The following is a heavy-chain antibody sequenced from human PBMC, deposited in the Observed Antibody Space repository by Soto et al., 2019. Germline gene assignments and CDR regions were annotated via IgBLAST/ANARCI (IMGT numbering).Heavy chain of an antibody. J-gene: IGHJ6*02. CDR2: IIPVFGRV. Sequence: QVQLVQSGPEVKKTGTSVKVSCKASGGTFSSRAISWVRQAPGQGLEWMGGIIPVFGRVNYAEKFQDRVTITADESTGTVYMELSSLRSEDPALYYCANSRGGTFLGYHGMDIWGQGTTVYVSS. D-gene: IGHD3-16*01. CDR1: GGTFSSRA. CDR3: ANSRGGTFLGYHGMDI. V-gene: IGHV1-69*01.